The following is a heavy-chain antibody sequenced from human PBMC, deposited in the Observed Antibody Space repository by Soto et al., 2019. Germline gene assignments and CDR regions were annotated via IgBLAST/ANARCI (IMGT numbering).Heavy chain of an antibody. CDR2: IIPILGRA. D-gene: IGHD2-15*01. J-gene: IGHJ4*02. V-gene: IGHV1-69*08. Sequence: QVQLVQSGAEVREPGSSVKVSCKPSGGTFTNYSISWVRQAPGQGLEWMGRIIPILGRANYAQRFKGRVSITADKFTSTVYVEVYSLRSDDTAVYYCATDGGFCTGGSCNWGQGTLVTVSS. CDR1: GGTFTNYS. CDR3: ATDGGFCTGGSCN.